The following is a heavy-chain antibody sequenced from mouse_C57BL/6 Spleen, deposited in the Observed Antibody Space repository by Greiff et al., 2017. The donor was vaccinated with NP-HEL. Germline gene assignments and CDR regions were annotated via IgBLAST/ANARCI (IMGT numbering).Heavy chain of an antibody. J-gene: IGHJ4*01. CDR2: IYWDDDK. CDR1: GFSLSTSGMG. V-gene: IGHV8-12*01. D-gene: IGHD1-1*01. CDR3: ARVITTVHYAMDY. Sequence: QVTLKESGPGILQSSQTLSLTCSFSGFSLSTSGMGVSWIRQPSGKGLEWLAHIYWDDDKRYNPSLKSRLTISKDTSRNQVFLKITSVDTADTATYYCARVITTVHYAMDYWGQGTSVTVSS.